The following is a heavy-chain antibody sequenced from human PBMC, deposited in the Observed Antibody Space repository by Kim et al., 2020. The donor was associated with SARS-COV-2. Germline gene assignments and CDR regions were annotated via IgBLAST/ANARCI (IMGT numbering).Heavy chain of an antibody. CDR3: ARTVADSGGNYGHFVH. Sequence: SGPTLVNPTQTLTLTCMFSGFSLSTPGMCVSWIRQPPGKALEWLARVDWDDDKYYSRSLKTRLTISKDTSKNQVVLTMADMDPADTATYYCARTVADSGGNYGHFVHGGLGTLVTVS. D-gene: IGHD2-15*01. CDR1: GFSLSTPGMC. CDR2: VDWDDDK. V-gene: IGHV2-70*11. J-gene: IGHJ4*02.